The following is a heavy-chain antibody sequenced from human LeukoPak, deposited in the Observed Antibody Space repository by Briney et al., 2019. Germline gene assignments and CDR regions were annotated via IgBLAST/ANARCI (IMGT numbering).Heavy chain of an antibody. Sequence: SETLSLTCTVSGGSISSGSYYWSWIRQPAGKGLEWIGRIYTSGSTNYNPSPKSRVTISVDTSKNQFSLKLSSVTAADTAVYYCARASPAYYYDSSGYTFDYWGQGTLVTVSS. J-gene: IGHJ4*02. CDR3: ARASPAYYYDSSGYTFDY. CDR2: IYTSGST. D-gene: IGHD3-22*01. V-gene: IGHV4-61*02. CDR1: GGSISSGSYY.